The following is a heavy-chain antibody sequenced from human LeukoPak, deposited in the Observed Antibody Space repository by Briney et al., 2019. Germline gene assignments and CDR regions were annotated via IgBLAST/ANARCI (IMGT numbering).Heavy chain of an antibody. Sequence: NPGGSLRLSCAASGFTFSDYYMSWIRQAPGKGLEWIGYIYYSGSTNYNPSLKSRVTISVDTSKNQFSLKLSSVTAADTAVYYCARASSSWGNWFDPWGQGTLVTVSS. D-gene: IGHD6-13*01. J-gene: IGHJ5*02. CDR1: GFTFSDYY. CDR2: IYYSGST. CDR3: ARASSSWGNWFDP. V-gene: IGHV4-59*01.